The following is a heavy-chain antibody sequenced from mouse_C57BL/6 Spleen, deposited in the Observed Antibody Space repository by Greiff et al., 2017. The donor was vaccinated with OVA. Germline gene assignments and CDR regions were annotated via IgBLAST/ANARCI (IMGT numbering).Heavy chain of an antibody. CDR1: GFTFSSYG. J-gene: IGHJ2*01. Sequence: EVMLVESGGDLVKPGGSLKLSCAASGFTFSSYGMSWVRQTPDKRLEWVATISSGGSYTYYPDSVKGRFTISRDNAKNTLYLQMSSLKSEDTAMYYCARRGDYSLDYWGQGTTLTVSS. D-gene: IGHD1-1*01. CDR2: ISSGGSYT. V-gene: IGHV5-6*02. CDR3: ARRGDYSLDY.